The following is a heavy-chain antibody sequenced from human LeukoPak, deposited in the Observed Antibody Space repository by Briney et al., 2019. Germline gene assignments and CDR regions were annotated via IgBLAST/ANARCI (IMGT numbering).Heavy chain of an antibody. CDR3: AKFSYYDSSGYHG. D-gene: IGHD3-22*01. J-gene: IGHJ4*02. V-gene: IGHV3-30*18. CDR1: GFTFSSYG. Sequence: GGSLRLSCAASGFTFSSYGMHWVRQAPGKGLEWVAVISYDGSNKYYAGSVKGRFTISRDSSKNTLYLQMNSLRAEDTAVYYCAKFSYYDSSGYHGWGQGTLVTVSS. CDR2: ISYDGSNK.